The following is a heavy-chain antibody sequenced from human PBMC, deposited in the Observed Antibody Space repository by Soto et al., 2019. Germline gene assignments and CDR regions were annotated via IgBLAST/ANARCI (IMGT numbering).Heavy chain of an antibody. CDR2: ISYDGSNK. V-gene: IGHV3-30*14. D-gene: IGHD1-7*01. CDR1: GFTFSSYA. Sequence: QVQLLESGGGVVQPGRSLRLSCAASGFTFSSYALHWVRQAPGKGLEWVAVISYDGSNKYYADSVKGRFTISRDNSKNTLYLQMNSLRAEDTAVYYCARDPRSITGTTGFDYWGQGTLVTVSS. J-gene: IGHJ4*02. CDR3: ARDPRSITGTTGFDY.